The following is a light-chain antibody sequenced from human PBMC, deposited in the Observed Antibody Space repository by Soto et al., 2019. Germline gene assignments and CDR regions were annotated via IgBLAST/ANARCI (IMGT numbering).Light chain of an antibody. V-gene: IGKV3-20*01. CDR2: GAS. CDR3: QQYGSSPTWT. J-gene: IGKJ1*01. Sequence: EIVLTQSPGTLSLSPGERATLSCRPSESDSSSYLAWYQQKPGQAPRLLIYGASSRATGIPDRFSGSGSGTDFTLTISRQEPEDFAVYYCQQYGSSPTWTFGQGTKVEIK. CDR1: ESDSSSY.